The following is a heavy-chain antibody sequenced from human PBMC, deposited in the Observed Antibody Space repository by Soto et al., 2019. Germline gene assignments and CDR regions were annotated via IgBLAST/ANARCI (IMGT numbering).Heavy chain of an antibody. CDR2: IIPIFGTA. CDR3: ARAPNILTVKYYFDY. CDR1: GGTFSSYS. V-gene: IGHV1-69*13. J-gene: IGHJ4*02. Sequence: SVQFSSNSSGGTFSSYSINWVRHSPGQWLEWMGGIIPIFGTANNAQKFQGRVTITADESATTVYMELSSLRSEDTAVYYCARAPNILTVKYYFDYWGQGTLVTVSS. D-gene: IGHD3-9*01.